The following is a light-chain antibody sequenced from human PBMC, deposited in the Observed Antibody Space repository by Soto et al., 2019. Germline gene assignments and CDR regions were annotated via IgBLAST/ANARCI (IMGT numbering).Light chain of an antibody. Sequence: QSVLTQPPSASETPGQRVTISCSGGSSNIGSNVVNWYQQLPGTAPKLLIYSNNQRPSGVPDRFSGSKSGTSASLAISGLQSEDETDYYCASWDDSLSAVLFGGGTKLTVL. V-gene: IGLV1-44*01. CDR3: ASWDDSLSAVL. J-gene: IGLJ2*01. CDR1: SSNIGSNV. CDR2: SNN.